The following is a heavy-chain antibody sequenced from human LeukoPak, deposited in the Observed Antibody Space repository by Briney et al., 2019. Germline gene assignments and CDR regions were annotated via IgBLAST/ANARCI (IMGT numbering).Heavy chain of an antibody. CDR2: IYYSGST. D-gene: IGHD3-10*01. CDR1: GGSISSYY. Sequence: SETLSLTCTVSGGSISSYYWSWIRQPPGRGLEWIGYIYYSGSTNYNPSLKSRVTISVDTSKNQFSLKLSSVTAADTAVYYCARAPTPRITMVRGVIHPFDYWGQGTLVTVSS. J-gene: IGHJ4*02. V-gene: IGHV4-59*01. CDR3: ARAPTPRITMVRGVIHPFDY.